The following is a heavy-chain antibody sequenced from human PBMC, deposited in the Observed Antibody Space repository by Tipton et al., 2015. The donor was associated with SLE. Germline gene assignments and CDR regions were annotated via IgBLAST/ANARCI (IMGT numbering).Heavy chain of an antibody. J-gene: IGHJ4*02. CDR3: ARGLGRATVRDH. D-gene: IGHD1-1*01. Sequence: QLVQSGAEVKKPGASVKVSCRTSGYTFTSYDINWVRQATGQGLEWMGWMNPNSGNTGYAQKFQGRVTMTRNTSISTAYMELSSLTSEDTAVYYCARGLGRATVRDHWGQGTLVTVSS. CDR2: MNPNSGNT. V-gene: IGHV1-8*01. CDR1: GYTFTSYD.